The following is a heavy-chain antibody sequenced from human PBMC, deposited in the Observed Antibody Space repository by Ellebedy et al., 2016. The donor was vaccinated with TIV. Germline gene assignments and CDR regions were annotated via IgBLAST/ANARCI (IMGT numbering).Heavy chain of an antibody. D-gene: IGHD3-10*01. Sequence: PGGSLRLSCAASGFTFSTYAMTWVRQAPGKGLEWVSNIRGSGDSTYYADSVKGRFTISRDNSKKTLYLQMTSLRVEDTAVYYCARDFIWGGSAPAHGAMDVWGQGTTVTVSS. J-gene: IGHJ6*02. CDR1: GFTFSTYA. CDR2: IRGSGDST. CDR3: ARDFIWGGSAPAHGAMDV. V-gene: IGHV3-23*01.